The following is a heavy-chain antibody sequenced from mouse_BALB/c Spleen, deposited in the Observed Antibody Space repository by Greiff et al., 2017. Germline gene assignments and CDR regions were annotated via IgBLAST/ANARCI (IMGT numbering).Heavy chain of an antibody. Sequence: EVQGVESGGGLVKLGGSLKLSCAASGFTFSSYYMSWVRQTPEKRLELVAAINSNGGSTYYPDTVKGRFTISRDNAKNTLYLQMSSLKSEDTALYYCARHYGLGYFDYWGQGTTLTVSS. CDR1: GFTFSSYY. CDR2: INSNGGST. D-gene: IGHD3-3*01. V-gene: IGHV5-6-2*01. J-gene: IGHJ2*01. CDR3: ARHYGLGYFDY.